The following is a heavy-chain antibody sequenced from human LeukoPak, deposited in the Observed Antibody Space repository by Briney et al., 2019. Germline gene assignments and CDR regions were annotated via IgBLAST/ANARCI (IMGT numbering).Heavy chain of an antibody. D-gene: IGHD3-16*01. Sequence: SETLSLTCAVYGGSFSGYYWSWICQPPGKGLEWIGEINHSGSTNYNPSLKSRVTISVDTSKNQFSLKLSSVTAADTAIYYCARGPFSYYYYYMDVWGKGTTVTVSS. CDR3: ARGPFSYYYYYMDV. V-gene: IGHV4-34*01. CDR2: INHSGST. CDR1: GGSFSGYY. J-gene: IGHJ6*03.